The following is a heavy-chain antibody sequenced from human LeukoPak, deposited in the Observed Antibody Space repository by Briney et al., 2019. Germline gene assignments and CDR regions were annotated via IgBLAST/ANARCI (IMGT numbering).Heavy chain of an antibody. V-gene: IGHV3-23*01. Sequence: PGGSLRLSCAASGFTFSSYVLSWVRQTPGMGLEWVSSATGSGNATDYADSVKGRFTIFRDNSTNTLYLQMNNLRAKAMAVYYCAKELAIEAGPITAYWSEGTLITVSS. CDR2: ATGSGNAT. CDR3: AKELAIEAGPITAY. J-gene: IGHJ4*02. CDR1: GFTFSSYV. D-gene: IGHD6-25*01.